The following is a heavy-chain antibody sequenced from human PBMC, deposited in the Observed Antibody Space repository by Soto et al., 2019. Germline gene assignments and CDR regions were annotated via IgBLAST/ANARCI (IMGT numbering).Heavy chain of an antibody. CDR2: ISSNGGST. Sequence: GGSLRLSCSASGFTFSSYAMHWVRQAPGKGLEYVSAISSNGGSTYYADSVKGRFTISRDNSKNTLYLQMSSLRAEDTAVYYCVKVRFYDILTGYYPHYYYGMDVWGQGTTVTVSS. CDR1: GFTFSSYA. V-gene: IGHV3-64D*08. J-gene: IGHJ6*02. CDR3: VKVRFYDILTGYYPHYYYGMDV. D-gene: IGHD3-9*01.